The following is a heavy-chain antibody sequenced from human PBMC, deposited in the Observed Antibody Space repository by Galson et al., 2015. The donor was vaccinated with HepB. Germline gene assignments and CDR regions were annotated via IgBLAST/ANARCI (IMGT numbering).Heavy chain of an antibody. CDR2: IIPIFGTA. D-gene: IGHD2-21*01. Sequence: SVKVSCKASGGTFSSYAISWVRQAPGQGLEWMGGIIPIFGTANYAQKFQGRVKITADESTSTAYMELSSLRSEDTAVYYCASPYCGGDCYSNSFFDYWGQGTLVTVSS. CDR3: ASPYCGGDCYSNSFFDY. V-gene: IGHV1-69*13. J-gene: IGHJ4*02. CDR1: GGTFSSYA.